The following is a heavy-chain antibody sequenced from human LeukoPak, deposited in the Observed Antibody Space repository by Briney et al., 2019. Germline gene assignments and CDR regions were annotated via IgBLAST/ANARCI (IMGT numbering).Heavy chain of an antibody. Sequence: GGSLRLSCAVSRLKISDYSMSWVRQAPGKGLEWVANINQDGSEKSYVDSVKGRFTISRDNAKNSLFLQMNSLTAEDTAVYYCARDRRLRSGSSFDYWGRGTLVTVSS. V-gene: IGHV3-7*01. CDR2: INQDGSEK. CDR1: RLKISDYS. D-gene: IGHD5-12*01. CDR3: ARDRRLRSGSSFDY. J-gene: IGHJ4*02.